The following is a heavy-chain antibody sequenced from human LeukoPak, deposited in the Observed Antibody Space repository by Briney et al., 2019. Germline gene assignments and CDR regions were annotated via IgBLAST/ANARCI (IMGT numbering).Heavy chain of an antibody. Sequence: SVKVSCKASGFTFTKSAMQWVRQARGQRLEWIVWIVVGSGNSDYAQKFQDRVTITRDLSTGTTYLEVSSLRSDDTAVYYCAASLGSTTGDYYLDAWGQGTRVTVSS. D-gene: IGHD1-26*01. CDR3: AASLGSTTGDYYLDA. V-gene: IGHV1-58*02. CDR2: IVVGSGNS. J-gene: IGHJ4*02. CDR1: GFTFTKSA.